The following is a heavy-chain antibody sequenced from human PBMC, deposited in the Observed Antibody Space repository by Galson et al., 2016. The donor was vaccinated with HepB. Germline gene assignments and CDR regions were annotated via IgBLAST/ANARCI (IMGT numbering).Heavy chain of an antibody. J-gene: IGHJ1*01. CDR2: IYSGGST. Sequence: SLRLSCAAFGFTASDTSMTWVRQAPGKGLEWISLIYSGGSTYYADSVKGRFTIARDDSKNMVYLQMNSLRVEDTAVYYCARGKDKWYDYLIFWGQGTLVTVSS. V-gene: IGHV3-53*01. D-gene: IGHD3-10*01. CDR3: ARGKDKWYDYLIF. CDR1: GFTASDTS.